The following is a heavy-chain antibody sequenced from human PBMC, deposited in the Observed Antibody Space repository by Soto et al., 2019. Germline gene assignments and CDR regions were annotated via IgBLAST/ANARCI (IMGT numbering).Heavy chain of an antibody. V-gene: IGHV2-26*01. D-gene: IGHD1-26*01. CDR3: ARMVRLVGATFYFDY. CDR1: GFSLSDARVG. Sequence: QVTLKESGPVLVKPTEPLTLTCTVSGFSLSDARVGVAWIRQPPGKALDWLAHVFANDEKSYNPSLRSRLTISKDTSKSQVVLTLNNMDPVDTATYYCARMVRLVGATFYFDYWGQGTLVTVSS. CDR2: VFANDEK. J-gene: IGHJ4*02.